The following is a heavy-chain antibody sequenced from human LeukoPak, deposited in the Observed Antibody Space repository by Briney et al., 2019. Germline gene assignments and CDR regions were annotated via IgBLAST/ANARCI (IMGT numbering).Heavy chain of an antibody. Sequence: PGGSLRLSCAASGFTFDDYAMHWVRQAPGKGLEWVSSISSSSSYIYYADSVKGRFTISRDNAKNSLYLQMNSLRAEDTAVYYCARDGYYDSSGYALDAFDIWGQGTMVTVSS. CDR1: GFTFDDYA. V-gene: IGHV3-21*01. CDR3: ARDGYYDSSGYALDAFDI. CDR2: ISSSSSYI. D-gene: IGHD3-22*01. J-gene: IGHJ3*02.